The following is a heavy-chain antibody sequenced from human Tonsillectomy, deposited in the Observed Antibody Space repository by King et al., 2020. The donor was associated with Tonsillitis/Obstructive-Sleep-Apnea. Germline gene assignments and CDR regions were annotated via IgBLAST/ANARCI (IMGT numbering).Heavy chain of an antibody. CDR3: ARNDYVDSEGAFDI. D-gene: IGHD4-17*01. CDR1: GGTFSSYA. J-gene: IGHJ3*02. Sequence: QLVQSGAEVKKPGSSVKVSCKASGGTFSSYAISWVRQAPGQGLEWMGRIIPILGIANYAQKFQGRVTITADKSTSTAYMELSSLRSEDTAVYYCARNDYVDSEGAFDIWGQGTMVTVSS. V-gene: IGHV1-69*04. CDR2: IIPILGIA.